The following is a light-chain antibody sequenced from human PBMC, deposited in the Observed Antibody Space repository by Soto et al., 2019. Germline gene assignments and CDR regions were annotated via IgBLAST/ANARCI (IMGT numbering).Light chain of an antibody. CDR3: QQYGRSPWT. Sequence: IVLTQSPATLSAFPGDRVTLSCRASQALNTRLAWYQHKPGQAPRLLIYLTSNRAAGVPSRFSAWGSETDFTLTISDVQPEDFAVYYCQQYGRSPWTFGQGTKVEIK. J-gene: IGKJ1*01. CDR1: QALNTR. V-gene: IGKV3D-11*03. CDR2: LTS.